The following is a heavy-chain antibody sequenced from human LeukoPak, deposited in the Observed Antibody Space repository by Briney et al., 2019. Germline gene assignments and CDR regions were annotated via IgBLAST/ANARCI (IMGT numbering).Heavy chain of an antibody. CDR2: IYTSGST. Sequence: PSETLSLTCTVSGGSISSYYWSWIRQPPGKGLEWIGYIYTSGSTNYNPSLKSRVTISVDTSKNQFSLKLSSVTAADTAVYYCARCRRIFLVRHSFDPWGQGTLVTVSS. D-gene: IGHD3-10*01. CDR3: ARCRRIFLVRHSFDP. J-gene: IGHJ5*02. CDR1: GGSISSYY. V-gene: IGHV4-4*09.